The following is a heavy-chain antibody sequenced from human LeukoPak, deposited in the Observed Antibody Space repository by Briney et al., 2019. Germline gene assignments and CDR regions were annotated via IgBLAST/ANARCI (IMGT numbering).Heavy chain of an antibody. CDR2: IYSGGST. V-gene: IGHV3-66*01. J-gene: IGHJ5*02. D-gene: IGHD3-3*01. CDR1: GFTVSSYY. CDR3: ARASRSLGYDL. Sequence: GGSLRLSCAASGFTVSSYYMSWVRQAPGKGLEWVSVIYSGGSTYYADSVKGRFTISRDNSKNTLYLQMNSLRAVYTGVYYCARASRSLGYDLWGQGTLVTVSS.